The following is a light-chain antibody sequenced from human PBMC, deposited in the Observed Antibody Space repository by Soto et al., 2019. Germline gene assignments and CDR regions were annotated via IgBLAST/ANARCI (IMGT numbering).Light chain of an antibody. CDR3: NSFRVSHLYV. V-gene: IGLV2-14*01. Sequence: SALTQPASVSGSPGLTITISCTGTSSDIGGYNAVSWYQHHPGKAPKLIIYEVTHRPSGVSDRFSASKSGNTASLTISGLQAEDEADYYCNSFRVSHLYVFGTGTKVT. J-gene: IGLJ1*01. CDR1: SSDIGGYNA. CDR2: EVT.